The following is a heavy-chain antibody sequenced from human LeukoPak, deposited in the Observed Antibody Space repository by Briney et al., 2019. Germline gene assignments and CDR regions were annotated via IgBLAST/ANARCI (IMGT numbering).Heavy chain of an antibody. V-gene: IGHV3-33*01. CDR2: IWYDGSNK. CDR3: ARDSDTASAFDI. CDR1: GFTFSSYG. D-gene: IGHD5-18*01. Sequence: GGSLRLSCAASGFTFSSYGMHRVRQAPGKGLEWVAVIWYDGSNKYYADSVKGRFTISRDNSKNTLYLQMNSLRAEDTAVYYCARDSDTASAFDIWGQGTMVTVSS. J-gene: IGHJ3*02.